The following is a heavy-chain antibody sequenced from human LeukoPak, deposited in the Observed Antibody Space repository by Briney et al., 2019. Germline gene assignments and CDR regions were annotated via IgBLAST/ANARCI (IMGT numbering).Heavy chain of an antibody. D-gene: IGHD5-18*01. V-gene: IGHV3-48*04. J-gene: IGHJ4*02. CDR2: TRSSGSTI. CDR1: GFTFSGYS. Sequence: GGSLRLSCAASGFTFSGYSMNWVRQAPGKGLEWISYTRSSGSTIDYADSVKGRFTISRDNAKNSLYLQMNSLRAEDTAVYYCSRLRGYSYGYGDYWGQGTLVTVSS. CDR3: SRLRGYSYGYGDY.